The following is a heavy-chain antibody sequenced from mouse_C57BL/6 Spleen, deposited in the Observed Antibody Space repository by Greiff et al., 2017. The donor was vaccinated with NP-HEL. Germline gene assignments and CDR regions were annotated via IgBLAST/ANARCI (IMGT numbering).Heavy chain of an antibody. D-gene: IGHD1-1*01. V-gene: IGHV5-4*01. CDR2: ISDGGSYT. CDR1: GFTFSSYA. Sequence: EVQGVESGGGLVKPGGSLKLSCAASGFTFSSYAMSWVRQTPEKRLEWVATISDGGSYTYYTDNVKGRFTISRDNAKNNLYLQMSHLKSEDTAMYYCARGGFYGSSYYFDYWGQGTTLTVSS. CDR3: ARGGFYGSSYYFDY. J-gene: IGHJ2*01.